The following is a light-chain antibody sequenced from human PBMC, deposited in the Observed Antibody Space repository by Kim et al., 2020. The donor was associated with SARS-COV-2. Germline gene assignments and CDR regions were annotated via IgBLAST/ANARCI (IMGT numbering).Light chain of an antibody. CDR2: GAS. Sequence: ASIGDRVTSTCRASQSISRHFNWYQKRPGEAPKLLIYGASNLQSGVPTRFSGSGSGTDFTLTSSSLQPEDFATYYCQQSYSSPPTFGQGTKVDIK. CDR1: QSISRH. J-gene: IGKJ1*01. V-gene: IGKV1-39*01. CDR3: QQSYSSPPT.